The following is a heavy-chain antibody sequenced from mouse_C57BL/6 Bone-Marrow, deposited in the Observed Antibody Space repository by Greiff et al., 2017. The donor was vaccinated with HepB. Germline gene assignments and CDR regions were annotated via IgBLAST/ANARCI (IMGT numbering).Heavy chain of an antibody. CDR2: IYPGDGDT. V-gene: IGHV1-82*01. Sequence: QVQLQQSGPELVKPGASVKISCKASGYAFSSSWMNWVKQRPGKGLEWIGRIYPGDGDTNYNGKFKGKATLTADKSSSTAYMQLSSLTSEDSAVYFCAGYPYYFDYWGQGTTLTVSS. CDR3: AGYPYYFDY. D-gene: IGHD1-2*01. J-gene: IGHJ2*01. CDR1: GYAFSSSW.